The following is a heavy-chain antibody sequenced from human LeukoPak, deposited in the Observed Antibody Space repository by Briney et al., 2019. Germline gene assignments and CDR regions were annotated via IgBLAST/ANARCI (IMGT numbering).Heavy chain of an antibody. Sequence: SQTLSLTCTVSGGSISSGDYYWSWIRQPPGKGLEWIGYIYYSGSTYYNPPLKSRVTISVDTSKNQFSLQLNSVTPEDTAVYYCAREGGSYLDYWGQGTLVTVSS. J-gene: IGHJ4*02. CDR2: IYYSGST. CDR3: AREGGSYLDY. D-gene: IGHD1-26*01. CDR1: GGSISSGDYY. V-gene: IGHV4-30-4*08.